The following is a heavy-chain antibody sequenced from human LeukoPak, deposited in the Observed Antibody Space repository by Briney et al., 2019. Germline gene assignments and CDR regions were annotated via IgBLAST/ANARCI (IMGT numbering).Heavy chain of an antibody. D-gene: IGHD2-2*02. V-gene: IGHV1-2*02. J-gene: IGHJ4*02. Sequence: ASVKVSRKASGYTFTGYYMHWVRQAPGQGLEWMGWINPNSGGTNYAQKFQGRVTMTRDTSISTAYMELSRLRSDDTAVYYCARVGYCSSTSCYKELDYWGQGTLVTVSS. CDR2: INPNSGGT. CDR1: GYTFTGYY. CDR3: ARVGYCSSTSCYKELDY.